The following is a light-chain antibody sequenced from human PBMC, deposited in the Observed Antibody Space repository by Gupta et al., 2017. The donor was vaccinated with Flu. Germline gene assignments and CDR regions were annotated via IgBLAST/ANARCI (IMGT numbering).Light chain of an antibody. CDR3: YSTDSSGIPL. CDR2: EDN. CDR1: AMPKTY. Sequence: SYELTPPPSVSVSPGQAARITCSGDAMPKTYAYWYQQRSGQAPVLVIYEDNKRPSGIPERFSGSSSGTMATLTINGAQVEDEGDYYCYSTDSSGIPLFGGGTKLTVL. J-gene: IGLJ2*01. V-gene: IGLV3-10*01.